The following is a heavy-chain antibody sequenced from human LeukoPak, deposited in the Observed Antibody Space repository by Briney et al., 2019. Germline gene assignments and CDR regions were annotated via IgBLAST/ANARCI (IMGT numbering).Heavy chain of an antibody. V-gene: IGHV5-51*01. CDR2: IYPGDSDT. CDR3: AISTAMVIGAFDI. Sequence: GESLKISCKGSGYRFTSYWICWVRQMPGKGLEWMGIIYPGDSDTRYSPSFQGQVTISADKSISTAYLQWSSLKASDTAMYYCAISTAMVIGAFDIWGQGTMVTVSS. D-gene: IGHD5-18*01. CDR1: GYRFTSYW. J-gene: IGHJ3*02.